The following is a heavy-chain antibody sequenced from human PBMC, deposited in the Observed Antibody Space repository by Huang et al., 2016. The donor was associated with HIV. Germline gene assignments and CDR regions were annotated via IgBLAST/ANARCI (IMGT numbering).Heavy chain of an antibody. Sequence: EVQLLESGGGLVQPVGSMRLSCTASEFRWSSDGMIWVRQDQVKGLEWFSSISGRSYNTYYADAVKCRFTIARDKSKNTLYLQMNSLRAEDTAVYFCAKKGRLTGFQPLDYWGQGTQVTVSS. CDR2: ISGRSYNT. J-gene: IGHJ4*02. CDR3: AKKGRLTGFQPLDY. V-gene: IGHV3-23*01. D-gene: IGHD2-8*02. CDR1: EFRWSSDG.